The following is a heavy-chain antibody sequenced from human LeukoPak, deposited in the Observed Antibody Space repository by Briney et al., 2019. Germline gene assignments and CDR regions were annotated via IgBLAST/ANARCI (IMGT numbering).Heavy chain of an antibody. Sequence: SETLSLTCTVSGDSISSSKKYWGWVRQPPGKGLEWIGSIYYSGNTYYNPSLKSRVTISLDTSRNQFSLRLSSVTAADTADYYCARAQGNGLIDFWGQGTRATISS. V-gene: IGHV4-39*01. CDR1: GDSISSSKKY. J-gene: IGHJ4*02. CDR3: ARAQGNGLIDF. D-gene: IGHD3/OR15-3a*01. CDR2: IYYSGNT.